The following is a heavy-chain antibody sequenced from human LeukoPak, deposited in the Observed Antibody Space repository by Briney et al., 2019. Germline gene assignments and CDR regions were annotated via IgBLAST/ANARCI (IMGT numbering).Heavy chain of an antibody. CDR1: GFTFSSYS. J-gene: IGHJ6*03. Sequence: GGSLRLSCAASGFTFSSYSMNWVRQAPGKGLEWVSSISSSSSHIYYADSVKGRFTISRDNAKNSLYLQMNSLRAEDTAVYYCARDPSSSSGWYYYMDVWGKGTTATVSS. V-gene: IGHV3-21*01. CDR2: ISSSSSHI. CDR3: ARDPSSSSGWYYYMDV. D-gene: IGHD6-19*01.